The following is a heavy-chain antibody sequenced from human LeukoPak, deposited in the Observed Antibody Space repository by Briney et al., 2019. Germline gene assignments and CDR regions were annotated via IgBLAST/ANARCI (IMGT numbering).Heavy chain of an antibody. CDR3: AKHPSVGNFEY. Sequence: GGSLRLSCAVSGFTFSSYAMSWVRQAPGKGLEWVSAISGSGGGTYYADSVKGRFIISRDNSKNTLYLQMNSLRAEDTAIYYCAKHPSVGNFEYWGQGTLVTVSS. V-gene: IGHV3-23*01. J-gene: IGHJ4*02. CDR2: ISGSGGGT. D-gene: IGHD4-23*01. CDR1: GFTFSSYA.